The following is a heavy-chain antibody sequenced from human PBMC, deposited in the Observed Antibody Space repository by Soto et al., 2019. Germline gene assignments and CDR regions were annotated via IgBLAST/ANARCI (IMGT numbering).Heavy chain of an antibody. V-gene: IGHV1-69*01. Sequence: QVQLVQSGAEVRKHGSSVKVSCKASGVTFSSYGINWVRQAPGQGLEWMGGFFAMSGSPNYAQMFRGRVTLTPDDTTSAATMELSSLRSDDTAVSYCATTDSVRRGRILYFDFWGQGALVTGSS. CDR2: FFAMSGSP. CDR1: GVTFSSYG. J-gene: IGHJ4*02. CDR3: ATTDSVRRGRILYFDF. D-gene: IGHD2-15*01.